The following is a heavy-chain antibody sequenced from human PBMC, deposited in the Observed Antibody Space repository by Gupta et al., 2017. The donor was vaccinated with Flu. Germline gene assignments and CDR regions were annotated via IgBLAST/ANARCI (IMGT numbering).Heavy chain of an antibody. CDR2: INYSGRT. J-gene: IGHJ5*02. V-gene: IGHV4-34*01. Sequence: GGSFSDYYWSWIRHPPGKGLEWIGEINYSGRTNYNPSLKSRVTISIDTSKNQVSLKLRSVTAADTAIYYCARVRYQLLMSPWGQGTLVTVSS. CDR1: GGSFSDYY. CDR3: ARVRYQLLMSP. D-gene: IGHD2-8*01.